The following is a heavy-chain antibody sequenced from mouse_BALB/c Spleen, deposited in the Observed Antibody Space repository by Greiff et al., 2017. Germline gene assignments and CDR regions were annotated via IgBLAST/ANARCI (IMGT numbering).Heavy chain of an antibody. V-gene: IGHV1-69*01. D-gene: IGHD1-1*01. CDR1: GYTFTDYW. Sequence: VKLKQPGAELVMPGASVKMSCKASGYTFTDYWMHWVKQRPGQGLEWIGAIDTSDSYTSYNQKFKGKATLTVDESSSTAYMQLSSLTSEDSAVYYCARGYYYGSSSYYYAMDYWGQGTSVTVSS. CDR3: ARGYYYGSSSYYYAMDY. J-gene: IGHJ4*01. CDR2: IDTSDSYT.